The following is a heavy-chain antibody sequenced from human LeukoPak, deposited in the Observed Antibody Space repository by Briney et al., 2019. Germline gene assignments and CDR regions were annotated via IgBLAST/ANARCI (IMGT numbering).Heavy chain of an antibody. D-gene: IGHD3-16*02. CDR2: IKEDGSEK. CDR1: GFTFSSYW. CDR3: AKRRGDLSPDC. J-gene: IGHJ4*02. Sequence: GGSLRLSCAASGFTFSSYWMSWVRQAPGKGLEWVASIKEDGSEKYYVDSVKGRFTISRDNAKNSVYLQMNSLRAEDTAVYYCAKRRGDLSPDCWGQGTLVTVSS. V-gene: IGHV3-7*03.